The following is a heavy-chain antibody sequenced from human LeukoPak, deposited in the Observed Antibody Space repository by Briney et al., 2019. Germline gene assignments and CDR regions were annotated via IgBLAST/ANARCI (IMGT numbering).Heavy chain of an antibody. Sequence: PSETLSLTCAVYGGSFSGYYWSWIRQPPGKGLEWIGEINHSGSTNYNPSLKSRVTISVDTYKNQFSLKLSSVPAADTAVYYCARGSFGVVISDYYYYMDVWGKGTTVTVSS. D-gene: IGHD3-3*01. CDR3: ARGSFGVVISDYYYYMDV. CDR2: INHSGST. V-gene: IGHV4-34*01. CDR1: GGSFSGYY. J-gene: IGHJ6*03.